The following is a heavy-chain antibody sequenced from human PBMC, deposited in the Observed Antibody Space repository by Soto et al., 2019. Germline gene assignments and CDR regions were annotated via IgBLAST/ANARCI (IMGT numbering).Heavy chain of an antibody. J-gene: IGHJ6*02. CDR2: INAGNGNT. D-gene: IGHD1-1*01. CDR3: ARLPWNHRGMDV. CDR1: GYTFTSYA. Sequence: QVQLVQSGAEVKKPGASVKVSCKASGYTFTSYAMHWVRQAPGQRLEWMGWINAGNGNTKYSQKFQGRVTITRDTSASTAYMELSSLRSEDTAVYSCARLPWNHRGMDVWGQGTTVTVSS. V-gene: IGHV1-3*01.